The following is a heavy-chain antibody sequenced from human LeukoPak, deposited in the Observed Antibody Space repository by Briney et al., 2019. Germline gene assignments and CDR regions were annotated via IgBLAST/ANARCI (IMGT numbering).Heavy chain of an antibody. CDR2: IIPIFGTA. V-gene: IGHV1-69*06. Sequence: SVKVSCKASGGTFSSYAIIWVRQAPGQGLEWMGRIIPIFGTANYAQKFQGRVTITADKSTSTAYMELSSLRSEDTAVYYCANLNDYGDYGFDYRGQGTLVTVSS. CDR1: GGTFSSYA. J-gene: IGHJ4*02. D-gene: IGHD4-17*01. CDR3: ANLNDYGDYGFDY.